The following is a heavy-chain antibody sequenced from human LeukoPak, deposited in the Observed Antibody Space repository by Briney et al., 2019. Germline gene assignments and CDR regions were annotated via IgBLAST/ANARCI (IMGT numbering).Heavy chain of an antibody. D-gene: IGHD2-8*01. CDR3: ARGGGLYALDY. Sequence: SETLSLTCTVSGGSISSSSYYWGWIRQPPGKGLEWIGSIYYSGSTNYNPSLKSRVTISVDTSKNQFSLKLSSVTAADTAVYYCARGGGLYALDYWGQGTLVTVSS. CDR1: GGSISSSSYY. J-gene: IGHJ4*02. V-gene: IGHV4-39*07. CDR2: IYYSGST.